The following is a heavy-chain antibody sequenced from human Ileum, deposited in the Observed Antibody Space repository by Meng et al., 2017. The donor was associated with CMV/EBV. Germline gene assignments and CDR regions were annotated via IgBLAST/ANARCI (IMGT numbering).Heavy chain of an antibody. CDR1: GSTFTGYY. D-gene: IGHD2-2*01. CDR3: ATSLVVPGSGFDP. CDR2: INPNSGGT. Sequence: KASGSTFTGYYMHWVRQAPGQGLEWMGWINPNSGGTNYAQKFQGRVTMTRDTSISTAYMELSRLRSDDTAVYYCATSLVVPGSGFDPWGQGTLVTVSS. J-gene: IGHJ5*02. V-gene: IGHV1-2*02.